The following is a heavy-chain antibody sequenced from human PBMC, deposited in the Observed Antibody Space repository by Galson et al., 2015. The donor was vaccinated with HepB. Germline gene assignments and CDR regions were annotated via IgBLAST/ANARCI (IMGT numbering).Heavy chain of an antibody. CDR3: AKDRNSTSPGTYGMDV. CDR1: GFPFSTYT. CDR2: ISGSGGTT. V-gene: IGHV3-23*01. J-gene: IGHJ6*02. D-gene: IGHD6-6*01. Sequence: SLRLSCAASGFPFSTYTMSWVRQAPGKGLEWVSAISGSGGTTYYADSVRGRFTISRDNTKRTLYLQMNRLRGEDAALYYCAKDRNSTSPGTYGMDVWRQGTTVTVFS.